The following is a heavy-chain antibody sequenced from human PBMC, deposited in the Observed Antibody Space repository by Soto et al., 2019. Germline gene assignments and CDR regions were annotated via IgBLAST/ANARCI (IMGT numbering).Heavy chain of an antibody. CDR2: INPSGGST. D-gene: IGHD3-22*01. J-gene: IGHJ6*02. CDR3: ARESAGDDSSGFSIYYYYGMDV. V-gene: IGHV1-46*01. CDR1: GYTFTSYY. Sequence: ASVKVSCKASGYTFTSYYMHWVRQAPGQGLERMGIINPSGGSTSYAQKFQGRVTMTRDTSTSTVYMELSSLRSEDTAVYYCARESAGDDSSGFSIYYYYGMDVWGQGTTVTVSS.